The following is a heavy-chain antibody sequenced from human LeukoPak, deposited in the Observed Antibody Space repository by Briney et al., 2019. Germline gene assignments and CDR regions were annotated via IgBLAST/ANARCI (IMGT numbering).Heavy chain of an antibody. Sequence: ASVKVSCKASGYTFTSYNMHWVRQAPGQGLEWMGIINPSGGSTSYAQKFQGRVTMTRDASTSTVYMELSSLRSEDTAVYYCARQRGDSSGYYWYDWFDPWGQGTLVTVSS. J-gene: IGHJ5*02. CDR3: ARQRGDSSGYYWYDWFDP. V-gene: IGHV1-46*01. D-gene: IGHD3-22*01. CDR2: INPSGGST. CDR1: GYTFTSYN.